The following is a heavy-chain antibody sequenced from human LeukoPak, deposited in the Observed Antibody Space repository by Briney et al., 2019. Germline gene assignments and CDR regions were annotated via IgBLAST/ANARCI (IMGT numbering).Heavy chain of an antibody. J-gene: IGHJ3*01. CDR1: GVTFSSYS. D-gene: IGHD2-21*01. CDR3: ARDPNRRGAVVAR. Sequence: PGGSLRLSCAASGVTFSSYSMNWGRQAPGEGLEWVSSISSGSRDIYYAASVKGRITIYRDNTKHSLYLKMNSLRAEDTAVYYCARDPNRRGAVVARWGQGTMVTVSS. V-gene: IGHV3-21*01. CDR2: ISSGSRDI.